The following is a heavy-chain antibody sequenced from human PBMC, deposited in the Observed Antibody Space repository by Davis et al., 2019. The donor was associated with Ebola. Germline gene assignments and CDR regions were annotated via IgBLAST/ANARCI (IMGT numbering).Heavy chain of an antibody. CDR1: GFTFSNYA. Sequence: GESLKISCAASGFTFSNYAMNWVRQAPGKGLEWVSGISGSGGTTYYADSVKGRFTISRDNHKNTVYLQMNSLRAEDTAVYYCAKDLLWWSASDVWGQGTTVTVS. V-gene: IGHV3-23*01. J-gene: IGHJ6*02. CDR2: ISGSGGTT. CDR3: AKDLLWWSASDV. D-gene: IGHD2-21*01.